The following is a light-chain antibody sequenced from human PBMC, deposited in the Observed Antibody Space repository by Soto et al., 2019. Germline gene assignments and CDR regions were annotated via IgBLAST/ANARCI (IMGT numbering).Light chain of an antibody. CDR2: GAS. CDR3: QQYNNWPRT. Sequence: DIVMTQSPATLPVSPGERATLSCRASQSVSSNLAWYQQKPGQAPRLLIYGASTRATGIPARFSGSGSGTEFTLTISSLQSEDFAVYYCQQYNNWPRTFGQGTKVEIK. J-gene: IGKJ1*01. V-gene: IGKV3-15*01. CDR1: QSVSSN.